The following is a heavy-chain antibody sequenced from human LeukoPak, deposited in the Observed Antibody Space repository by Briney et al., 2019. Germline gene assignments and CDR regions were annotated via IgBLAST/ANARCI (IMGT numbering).Heavy chain of an antibody. V-gene: IGHV3-30*01. CDR2: ISYHGSNK. CDR3: ARGRHSGYEYLLDY. J-gene: IGHJ4*02. D-gene: IGHD5-12*01. CDR1: GFTFSSYA. Sequence: PGGSLRLSCAASGFTFSSYAMHWVRQAPGKGLEWVAFISYHGSNKYYGDSVEGRFTISRDNSKNRLYLQMNSLRAEDTAVFYCARGRHSGYEYLLDYWGQGALVTVSS.